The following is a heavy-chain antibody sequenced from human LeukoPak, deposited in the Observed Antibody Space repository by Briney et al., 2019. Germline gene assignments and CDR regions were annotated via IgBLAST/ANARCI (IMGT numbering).Heavy chain of an antibody. D-gene: IGHD2-8*02. J-gene: IGHJ4*02. CDR2: IYYSGST. Sequence: SETLSLTCTVSGGSISIYYWSWIRQPPGKGLEWIGYIYYSGSTYYNPSLKSRVTISVDTSKNQFSLKLSSVTAADTAVYYCAREGIGTAYFDYWGQGTLVTVSS. CDR1: GGSISIYY. V-gene: IGHV4-59*12. CDR3: AREGIGTAYFDY.